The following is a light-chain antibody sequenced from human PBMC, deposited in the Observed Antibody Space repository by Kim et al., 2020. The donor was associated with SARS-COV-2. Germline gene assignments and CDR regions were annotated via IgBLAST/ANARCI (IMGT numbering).Light chain of an antibody. CDR1: QRVSSSH. J-gene: IGKJ2*01. V-gene: IGKV3-20*01. CDR2: GAS. Sequence: PGERATLSGRASQRVSSSHLAWYQQVPGQAPRLLIYGASSRATGIPDRFSGSASGTDFTLTISRLEPEDFAVYYCQQYGTSPPYTFGQGTKLEI. CDR3: QQYGTSPPYT.